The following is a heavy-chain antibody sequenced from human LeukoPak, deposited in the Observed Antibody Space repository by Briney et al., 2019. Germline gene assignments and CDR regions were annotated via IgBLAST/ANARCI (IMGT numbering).Heavy chain of an antibody. CDR2: ISAYNGNT. Sequence: ASVKVSCKASGYTFTSYGISWVRQAPGQGLEWMGWISAYNGNTNYAQKLQGRVTMTRNTSISTAYMELSSLRSEDTAVYYCARGPDYGGNPDYWGQGTLVTVSS. J-gene: IGHJ4*02. CDR3: ARGPDYGGNPDY. CDR1: GYTFTSYG. D-gene: IGHD4-23*01. V-gene: IGHV1-18*01.